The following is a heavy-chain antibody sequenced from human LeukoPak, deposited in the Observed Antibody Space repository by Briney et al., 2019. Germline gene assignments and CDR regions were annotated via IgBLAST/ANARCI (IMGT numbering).Heavy chain of an antibody. Sequence: GGSLGLSCAASGFTFSSYAMHWVRQAPGKGLEWVAVISYDGSNKYYADSVKGRFTISRDNSKNTLYLQMNSLRAEDTAVYYCARDRFRSGFGELFLTGPFDYWGQGTLVTVSS. CDR2: ISYDGSNK. J-gene: IGHJ4*02. D-gene: IGHD3-10*01. CDR1: GFTFSSYA. CDR3: ARDRFRSGFGELFLTGPFDY. V-gene: IGHV3-30*04.